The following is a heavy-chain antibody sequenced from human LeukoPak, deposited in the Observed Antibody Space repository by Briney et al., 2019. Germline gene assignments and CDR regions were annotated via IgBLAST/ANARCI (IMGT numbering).Heavy chain of an antibody. CDR2: ISWNSGSI. D-gene: IGHD3-22*01. Sequence: GGSLRLSCAASGFTFDDYAMHWVRQAPGKGLEWVSGISWNSGSIGYADSVKGRFTISRDNAKNSLYLQMNSLRAEDTALYYSTKDLLSAIVVANPAFDIWGQGTMVTVSS. CDR1: GFTFDDYA. CDR3: TKDLLSAIVVANPAFDI. V-gene: IGHV3-9*01. J-gene: IGHJ3*02.